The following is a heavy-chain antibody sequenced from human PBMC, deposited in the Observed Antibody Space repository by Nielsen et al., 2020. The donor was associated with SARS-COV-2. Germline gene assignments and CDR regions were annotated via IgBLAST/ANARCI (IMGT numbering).Heavy chain of an antibody. CDR2: IDPTDSHT. V-gene: IGHV5-10-1*01. Sequence: GESLKISCKASGFSFTNYWSSWVGQLPGKGLEWMGNIDPTDSHTNYSPSFQGHVTISADKSITTAYLQWSSLEASDSAMYYCARQPRSIISNWFDPWGQGTLVTVST. CDR3: ARQPRSIISNWFDP. D-gene: IGHD1-14*01. CDR1: GFSFTNYW. J-gene: IGHJ5*02.